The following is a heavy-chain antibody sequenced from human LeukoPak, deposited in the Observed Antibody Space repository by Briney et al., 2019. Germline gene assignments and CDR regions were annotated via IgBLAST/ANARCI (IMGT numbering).Heavy chain of an antibody. D-gene: IGHD4-17*01. Sequence: GGSLRLSCAASGFTFSSYWMSWVRQAPGKGLEWVANIKQDGSEKYYVDSVKGRFTISRDNAKNSLYLQMNSLRAEDTAVYYCARGYGDYVAWFDSWGQGTLVTVSS. V-gene: IGHV3-7*01. J-gene: IGHJ5*01. CDR3: ARGYGDYVAWFDS. CDR2: IKQDGSEK. CDR1: GFTFSSYW.